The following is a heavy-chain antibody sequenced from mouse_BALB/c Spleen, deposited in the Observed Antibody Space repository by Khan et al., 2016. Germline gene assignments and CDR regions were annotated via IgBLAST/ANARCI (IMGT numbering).Heavy chain of an antibody. V-gene: IGHV1S82*01. D-gene: IGHD6-1*01. CDR1: GYSFTSYW. Sequence: QVQLQQSGAELVRPGASVKLSCKASGYSFTSYWMNWVKQRPGQGLEWIGMNHPSDSENRLNQKFKDKATLTVDKSSNTAYMQLSSPTSGASAVYHCAIYELPAMDYWVQGTSVTVSS. CDR2: NHPSDSEN. J-gene: IGHJ4*01. CDR3: AIYELPAMDY.